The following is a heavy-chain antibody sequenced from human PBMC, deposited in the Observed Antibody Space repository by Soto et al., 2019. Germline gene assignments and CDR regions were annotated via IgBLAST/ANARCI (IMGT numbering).Heavy chain of an antibody. CDR3: ARVSGSYYYGMDV. CDR2: IYRSGST. V-gene: IGHV4-4*02. CDR1: GGSISSSNW. D-gene: IGHD3-10*01. J-gene: IGHJ6*02. Sequence: QVQLQESGPGLVKPSGTLSLTCAVSGGSISSSNWWSWVRQPPGKGLEWIGEIYRSGSTNYNPSLKSRVTISVDKSNNQFSLTLSSVTAADTAVYYCARVSGSYYYGMDVWGQGTTVTVSS.